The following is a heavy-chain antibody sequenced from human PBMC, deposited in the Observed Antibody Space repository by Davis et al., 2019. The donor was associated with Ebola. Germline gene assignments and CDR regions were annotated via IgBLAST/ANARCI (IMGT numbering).Heavy chain of an antibody. CDR3: ARGRLAAAGTRYYYYYGMDV. J-gene: IGHJ6*02. V-gene: IGHV4-34*01. CDR1: GWSFSGYY. CDR2: FYFCAST. D-gene: IGHD6-13*01. Sequence: SETLSLTCAAYGWSFSGYYWSWTRQPPGKGLEWFGIFYFCASTYYTPSRKSRVTPSVDTSKNQFSLKLSSVTDADTAVYSCARGRLAAAGTRYYYYYGMDVWGQGTTVTVS.